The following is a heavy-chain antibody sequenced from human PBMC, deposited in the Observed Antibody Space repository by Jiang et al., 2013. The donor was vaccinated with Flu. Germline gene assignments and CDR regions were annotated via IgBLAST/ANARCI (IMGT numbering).Heavy chain of an antibody. CDR2: IYPGDSDT. CDR3: ARHTTTVTTWRNGVYGMDV. J-gene: IGHJ6*02. Sequence: WMGIIYPGDSDTRYSPSFQGQVTISADKSISTAYLQWSSLKASDTAMYYCARHTTTVTTWRNGVYGMDVWGQGTTVTVSS. V-gene: IGHV5-51*01. D-gene: IGHD4-11*01.